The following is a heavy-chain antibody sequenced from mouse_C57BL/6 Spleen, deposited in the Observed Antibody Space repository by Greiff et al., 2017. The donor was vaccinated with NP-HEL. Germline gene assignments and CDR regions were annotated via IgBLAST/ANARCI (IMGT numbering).Heavy chain of an antibody. V-gene: IGHV1-69*01. CDR2: IDPSDSYT. J-gene: IGHJ3*01. CDR1: GYTFTSYW. CDR3: ARRGCNYAGFAY. D-gene: IGHD2-4*01. Sequence: QVQLQQPGAELVMPGASVKLSCKASGYTFTSYWMHWVKRRPGQGLEWIGEIDPSDSYTNYNQKFKGKSTLTVDKSSSTAYMQLSSLTSEDSAVYYCARRGCNYAGFAYWGPWTLVTVSA.